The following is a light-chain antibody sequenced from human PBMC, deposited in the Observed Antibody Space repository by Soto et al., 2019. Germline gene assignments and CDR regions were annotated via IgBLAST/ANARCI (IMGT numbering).Light chain of an antibody. Sequence: EIVLTQSPGTLSLSPGEGASLSCMASQSVSSSYLAWYQQKPGQAPRLLIYGASSRATGIPDRFSGSGSGTDFTLTISRLEPEDFAVYYCQQLTDWPPQWTFGQGTKVDIK. J-gene: IGKJ1*01. CDR2: GAS. V-gene: IGKV3D-20*02. CDR1: QSVSSSY. CDR3: QQLTDWPPQWT.